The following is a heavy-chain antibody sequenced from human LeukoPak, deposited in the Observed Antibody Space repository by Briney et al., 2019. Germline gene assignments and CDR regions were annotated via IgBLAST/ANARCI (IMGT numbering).Heavy chain of an antibody. J-gene: IGHJ6*03. CDR3: ARDLSSSWYSVPGGYYYMDV. Sequence: ASVKVSCKASGYTFTGYYMHWVRQAPGQGLEWMGWINPNSGGTNYAQKFQGRVTMTVDTSISTAYMELSSLRSDDTAVYFCARDLSSSWYSVPGGYYYMDVWGKGTTVTISS. V-gene: IGHV1-2*02. CDR2: INPNSGGT. D-gene: IGHD6-13*01. CDR1: GYTFTGYY.